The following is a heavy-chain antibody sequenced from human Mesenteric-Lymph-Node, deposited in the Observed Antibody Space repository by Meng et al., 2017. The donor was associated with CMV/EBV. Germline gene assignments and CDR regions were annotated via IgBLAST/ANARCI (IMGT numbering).Heavy chain of an antibody. J-gene: IGHJ4*02. CDR1: GFSFSSYG. CDR3: TKELIGAVIPGGY. CDR2: IRFDGINK. Sequence: GESLKISCAASGFSFSSYGMHWVRQTPGKGLEWVAFIRFDGINKYYADSVKGRFTISRDNSKNTLYLQLNSLRSEDTAVYYCTKELIGAVIPGGYWGQGTLVTVSS. D-gene: IGHD3-16*02. V-gene: IGHV3-30*02.